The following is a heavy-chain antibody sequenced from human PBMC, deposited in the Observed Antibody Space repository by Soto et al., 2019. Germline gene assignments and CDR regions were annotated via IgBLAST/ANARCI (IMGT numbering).Heavy chain of an antibody. V-gene: IGHV5-51*01. CDR2: IYPGDSDT. D-gene: IGHD3-10*01. CDR1: GYSFTIYW. Sequence: GESLKISCKASGYSFTIYWVAWVREVPGKSLEWMGIIYPGDSDTRYSPSFQGQVTISADKSISTAYLQWSSLKASDTAIYYCARLPARGYGSGSYEFDYWGQGTRVTVSS. J-gene: IGHJ4*02. CDR3: ARLPARGYGSGSYEFDY.